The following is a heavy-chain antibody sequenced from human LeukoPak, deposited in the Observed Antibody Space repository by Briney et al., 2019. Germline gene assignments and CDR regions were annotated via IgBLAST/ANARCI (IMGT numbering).Heavy chain of an antibody. CDR1: GFTFSDYY. V-gene: IGHV3-11*01. Sequence: GGSLRLSCAASGFTFSDYYMSWIRQAPGKGLEWVASIISSGSTIYYADSVKGRFTSSRDSAKNSLYLQMNSLRAEDTAVYYCARRGVTYYYDSSGYYDDYWGQGTLVTVSS. CDR2: IISSGSTI. D-gene: IGHD3-22*01. J-gene: IGHJ4*02. CDR3: ARRGVTYYYDSSGYYDDY.